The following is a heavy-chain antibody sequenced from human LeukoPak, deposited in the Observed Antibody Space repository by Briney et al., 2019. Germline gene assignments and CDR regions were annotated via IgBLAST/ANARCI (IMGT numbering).Heavy chain of an antibody. CDR1: GFTFNSYV. D-gene: IGHD2-15*01. V-gene: IGHV3-23*01. CDR3: AKSVVVITFRFDD. J-gene: IGHJ4*02. CDR2: INGGGSNT. Sequence: GGSLRLSCAASGFTFNSYVMSWVRQAPGKGLEWVSAINGGGSNTYYADSVKGRFTISRDNSKNMLYLQMNSPRADDTAIYYCAKSVVVITFRFDDWGQGALVTVSS.